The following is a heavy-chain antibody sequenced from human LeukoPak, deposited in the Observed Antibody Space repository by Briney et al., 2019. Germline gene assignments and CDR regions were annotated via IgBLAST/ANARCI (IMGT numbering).Heavy chain of an antibody. CDR1: GFTFNRNA. Sequence: GGSLRLSCAASGFTFNRNAISWVRQAPGKGLEWVAAIWYGGGNKYYADSVKGRFTISRDNSKNTVYLQMSSLRAEDTAVYYCACTTSSDGNWFDPWGQGTLVTVSS. V-gene: IGHV3-33*08. CDR2: IWYGGGNK. D-gene: IGHD2-2*01. CDR3: ACTTSSDGNWFDP. J-gene: IGHJ5*02.